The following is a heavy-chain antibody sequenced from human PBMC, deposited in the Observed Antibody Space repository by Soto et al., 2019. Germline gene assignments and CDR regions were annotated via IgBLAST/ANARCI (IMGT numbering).Heavy chain of an antibody. CDR1: GGSISSYY. J-gene: IGHJ4*02. V-gene: IGHV4-59*01. Sequence: SETLSLTCTVSGGSISSYYWSWIRQPPGKGLELFGFIFYSGSTNYNPSLKSRVTISVDTSKNQFSLKLSSVTAADTAVYYCARDTVGAGMFDYWGQGTLVTVSS. D-gene: IGHD1-26*01. CDR3: ARDTVGAGMFDY. CDR2: IFYSGST.